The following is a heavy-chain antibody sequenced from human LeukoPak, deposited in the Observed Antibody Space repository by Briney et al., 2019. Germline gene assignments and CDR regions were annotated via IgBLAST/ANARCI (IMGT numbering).Heavy chain of an antibody. J-gene: IGHJ4*02. CDR3: ARRAYCGGDCYTSDY. D-gene: IGHD2-21*02. Sequence: GGSLRLSCAASGFTFSSYSMNWVRQAPGKGLEWVSSISSSSSYIYYADSVKGRFTISRDDSKNTLYLQMNSLRAEDTAVYYCARRAYCGGDCYTSDYWGQGTLVTVSS. CDR2: ISSSSSYI. V-gene: IGHV3-21*01. CDR1: GFTFSSYS.